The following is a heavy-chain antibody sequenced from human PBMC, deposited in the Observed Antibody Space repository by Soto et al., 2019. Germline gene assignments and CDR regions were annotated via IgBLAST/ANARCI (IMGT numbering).Heavy chain of an antibody. V-gene: IGHV4-34*01. CDR3: APVERGTATTGVDAFDI. D-gene: IGHD1-1*01. Sequence: QVQLQQWGAGLLKPSATLSLTCAVFGGSGNSGNYYWSWSRQPPGKGLEWIGEMSHSGGTPFKPSLKRRVTISVDTSKNQFSLRMSSVTAADTALYYCAPVERGTATTGVDAFDIWGPGTMVTVSS. CDR2: MSHSGGT. CDR1: GGSGNSGNYY. J-gene: IGHJ3*02.